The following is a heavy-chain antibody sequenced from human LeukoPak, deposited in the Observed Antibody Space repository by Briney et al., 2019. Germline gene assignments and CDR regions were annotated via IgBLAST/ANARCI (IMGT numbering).Heavy chain of an antibody. CDR1: RFTFSNYG. CDR3: ARETGSGWSPFDY. CDR2: ISYDGSNK. D-gene: IGHD6-19*01. Sequence: PGGSLRLSCAASRFTFSNYGMHWVRQAPGKGLEWVAIISYDGSNKYYADSVKGRFTISRDNSKNTLYLQMNSLRAEDTAVYYCARETGSGWSPFDYWGRGTLVTVSS. V-gene: IGHV3-30*03. J-gene: IGHJ4*02.